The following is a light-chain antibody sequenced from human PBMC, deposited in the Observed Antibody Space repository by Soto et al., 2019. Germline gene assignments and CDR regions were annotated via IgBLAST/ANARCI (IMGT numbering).Light chain of an antibody. V-gene: IGLV4-60*02. Sequence: QLVLTQSSSASASLGSSVKLTCTLSSGHRNYIIAWHQQQPGRAPRYFLKLERSGSYNKGSGVPDRFSGSRAGAHRYLTISNLQCEEEADYYCETWDTNTGVFGGGTEPTVL. CDR1: SGHRNYI. CDR2: LERSGSY. J-gene: IGLJ3*02. CDR3: ETWDTNTGV.